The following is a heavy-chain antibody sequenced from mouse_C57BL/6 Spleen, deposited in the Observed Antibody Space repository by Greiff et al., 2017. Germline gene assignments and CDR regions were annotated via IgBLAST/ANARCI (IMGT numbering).Heavy chain of an antibody. V-gene: IGHV1-15*01. J-gene: IGHJ2*01. CDR3: TRSPYGSSYCYFDY. Sequence: QVQLQQSGAELVRPGASVTLSCKASGYTFTDYEMHWVKQTPVHGLEWIGAIDPETGGTAYNQKFKGKAILTADKSSSTAYMELRSLTSEDSAVYYCTRSPYGSSYCYFDYWGQGTTLTVSS. CDR2: IDPETGGT. D-gene: IGHD1-1*01. CDR1: GYTFTDYE.